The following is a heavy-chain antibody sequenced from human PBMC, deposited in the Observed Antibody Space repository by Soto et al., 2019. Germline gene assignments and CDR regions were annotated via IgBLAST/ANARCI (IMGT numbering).Heavy chain of an antibody. CDR3: ARAVAVPADFDY. CDR2: INAGNGNT. Sequence: QVQLVQSGAEEKKPGASVKVSCKASGYTFTAYGMHWVRQAPGQRLEWMGWINAGNGNTKYSQKFQGRVTITRDTSASTAHMELSSLRSEDMAVYYCARAVAVPADFDYWGQGTLVTVSS. J-gene: IGHJ4*02. V-gene: IGHV1-3*05. CDR1: GYTFTAYG. D-gene: IGHD6-19*01.